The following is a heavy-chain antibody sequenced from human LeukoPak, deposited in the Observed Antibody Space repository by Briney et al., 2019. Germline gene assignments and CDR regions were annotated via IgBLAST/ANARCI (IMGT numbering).Heavy chain of an antibody. V-gene: IGHV3-9*01. CDR1: GFTFDDYA. CDR3: AKDIVQNYYHYGMDV. Sequence: PGGSLRLSCAASGFTFDDYAMHWVRQAPGKGLEWVSGISWNSGSIGYADSVKGRFTISRDNAKNSLYLQMNSLRAEDTALYYCAKDIVQNYYHYGMDVWGQGTTVTVSS. CDR2: ISWNSGSI. J-gene: IGHJ6*02.